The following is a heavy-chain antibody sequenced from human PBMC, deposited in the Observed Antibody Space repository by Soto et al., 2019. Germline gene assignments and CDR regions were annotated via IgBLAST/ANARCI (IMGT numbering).Heavy chain of an antibody. J-gene: IGHJ4*02. V-gene: IGHV1-69*13. CDR3: ASAYYGSGSQFDY. Sequence: SVKVSCKAPGGTFSSYAISWVRQAPGQGLEWMGGIIPIFGTANYAQKFQGRVTITADESTSTAYMELSSLRSEDTAVYYCASAYYGSGSQFDYWGQGTRVTVSS. D-gene: IGHD3-10*01. CDR2: IIPIFGTA. CDR1: GGTFSSYA.